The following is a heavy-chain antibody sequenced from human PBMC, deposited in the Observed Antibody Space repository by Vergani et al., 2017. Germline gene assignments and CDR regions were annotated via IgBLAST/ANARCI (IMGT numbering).Heavy chain of an antibody. CDR1: GGSFSGYY. V-gene: IGHV4-34*01. CDR2: INHSGST. D-gene: IGHD2-15*01. Sequence: QVQLQESGPGLLKPSETLSLTCAVYGGSFSGYYWSWIRQPPGKGLEWIGEINHSGSTNYNPSLKSRVTISVDTSKNQFSLKLSSVTAADTAVYYCARGDCSGGSCYPFDYWGQGTLVTVSS. CDR3: ARGDCSGGSCYPFDY. J-gene: IGHJ4*02.